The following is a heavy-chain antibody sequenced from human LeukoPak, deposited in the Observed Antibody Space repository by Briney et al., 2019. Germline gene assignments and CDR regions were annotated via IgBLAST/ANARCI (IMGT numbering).Heavy chain of an antibody. CDR3: ARDKVVGERAVIGTLQYYYGLDV. CDR1: GYTFTGYY. Sequence: ASVKVSCKASGYTFTGYYMHWVRQAPGQGLEWMGWINPNSGGTNYAQKFQGRVTMTRDTSISTAYMELSRLRSDDTAVYYCARDKVVGERAVIGTLQYYYGLDVWGQGTTVTVSS. J-gene: IGHJ6*02. CDR2: INPNSGGT. D-gene: IGHD2-2*01. V-gene: IGHV1-2*02.